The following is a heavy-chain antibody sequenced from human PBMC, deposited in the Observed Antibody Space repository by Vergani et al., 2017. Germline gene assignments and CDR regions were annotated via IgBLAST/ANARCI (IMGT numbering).Heavy chain of an antibody. Sequence: QVQLVESGGNLVKPGGSLRLSCAASGFTFSDYYMTWIRQAPGKGLEWISYISSSGSTIYYADSVKGRFTISRDNAKNSLYLQMNSLRAEDTAVYYCARSRYDSSGFSTIFRYWGQGTRVTVS. CDR1: GFTFSDYY. V-gene: IGHV3-11*01. CDR2: ISSSGSTI. J-gene: IGHJ4*02. CDR3: ARSRYDSSGFSTIFRY. D-gene: IGHD3-22*01.